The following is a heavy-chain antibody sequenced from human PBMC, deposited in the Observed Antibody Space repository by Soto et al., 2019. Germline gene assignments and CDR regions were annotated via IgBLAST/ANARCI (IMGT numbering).Heavy chain of an antibody. CDR1: GDSVSSNSAA. J-gene: IGHJ6*04. Sequence: SQTLSLTCAISGDSVSSNSAAWNWIRQSPSRGLEWLGRTYYRFKWYNDYAVSVKSRITINPDTSKNQFSLQLNSVTPEDTAVYYCARAPLLTGAWGRDYYYCMDVMGKGTTDTVST. V-gene: IGHV6-1*01. CDR2: TYYRFKWYN. CDR3: ARAPLLTGAWGRDYYYCMDV. D-gene: IGHD1-20*01.